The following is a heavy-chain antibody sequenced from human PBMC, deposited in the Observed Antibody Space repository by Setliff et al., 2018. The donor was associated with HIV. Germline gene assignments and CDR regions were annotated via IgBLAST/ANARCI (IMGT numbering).Heavy chain of an antibody. D-gene: IGHD5-18*01. J-gene: IGHJ4*02. V-gene: IGHV4-4*07. Sequence: PSETLSLTCTASGDSMNDYYWTWIRQPAGKALEWIGRINNFKPSLRSRVSMSIDTSKNQFSLKLSSVTAADTAVYYCARRDGYSYGFYFDYWGQGTLVTVSS. CDR3: ARRDGYSYGFYFDY. CDR2: IN. CDR1: GDSMNDYY.